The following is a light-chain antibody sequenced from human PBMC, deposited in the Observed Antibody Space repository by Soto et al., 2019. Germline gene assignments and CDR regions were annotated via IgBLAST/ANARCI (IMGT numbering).Light chain of an antibody. CDR2: DVS. CDR3: CSFAGNYMYV. J-gene: IGLJ1*01. V-gene: IGLV2-11*01. Sequence: QSVLTKPRGVSLSPAQSVTISCTGTSSDVGGYNYVSLYIQHPGKAPKVMIYDVSKRHSGVPDRFSGSNSGNTAYLTISGLQSEAEADYYCCSFAGNYMYVFGTGPKVPVL. CDR1: SSDVGGYNY.